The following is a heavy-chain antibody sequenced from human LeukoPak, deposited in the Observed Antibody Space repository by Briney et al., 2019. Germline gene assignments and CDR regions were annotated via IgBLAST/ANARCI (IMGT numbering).Heavy chain of an antibody. CDR3: ARGGPYELYFQH. CDR2: IYHSGST. CDR1: GYSISSGYY. V-gene: IGHV4-38-2*02. D-gene: IGHD3-16*01. J-gene: IGHJ1*01. Sequence: SETLSLTCTVSGYSISSGYYWGWIRQPPGKGLEWIGSIYHSGSTYYNPSLRSRVTISVDTSKNQFSLKLSSVTAADTAVYYCARGGPYELYFQHWGQGTLVTVSS.